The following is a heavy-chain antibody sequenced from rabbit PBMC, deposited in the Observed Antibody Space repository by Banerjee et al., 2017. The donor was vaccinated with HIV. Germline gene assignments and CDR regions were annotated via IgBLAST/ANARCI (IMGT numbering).Heavy chain of an antibody. CDR2: IDIGSSGNT. Sequence: QEQLEESGGDLVKPEGSLTLTCTASGFSFSSNYWICWVRQAPGKGLEWIACIDIGSSGNTYYASWAKGRFTISKTSSPTVTLQLTSLTAADTATYFCARDRDTGTVYYFDLWGPGTLVTVS. V-gene: IGHV1S45*01. CDR3: ARDRDTGTVYYFDL. CDR1: GFSFSSNYW. D-gene: IGHD7-1*01. J-gene: IGHJ4*01.